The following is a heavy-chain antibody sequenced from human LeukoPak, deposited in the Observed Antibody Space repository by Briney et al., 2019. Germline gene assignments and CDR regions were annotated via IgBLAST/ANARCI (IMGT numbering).Heavy chain of an antibody. D-gene: IGHD6-19*01. CDR3: AKSEGGSGWSQGLDY. V-gene: IGHV3-30*02. CDR2: IRYDGSNK. J-gene: IGHJ4*02. CDR1: GFTFSSYG. Sequence: GGSLRLSCAASGFTFSSYGMHWVRQAPGKGLEWVAFIRYDGSNKYYADSVKGRFTISRDNSKNTLYPQMNSLRAEDTAVYYCAKSEGGSGWSQGLDYWGQGTLVTVSS.